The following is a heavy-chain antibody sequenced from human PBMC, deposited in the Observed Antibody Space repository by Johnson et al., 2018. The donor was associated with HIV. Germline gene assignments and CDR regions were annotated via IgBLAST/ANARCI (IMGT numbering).Heavy chain of an antibody. Sequence: VQLVESGGGLIQPGGSLRLSCAASGFTVSSNYMSWVRQAPGKGLEWVSVIYSGGSTYYADSVKGRFTISRDNSKNTLYLQMNSLRAEDTAVYYCARGYSESDDAFDIWGQGTMVTVSS. CDR2: IYSGGST. CDR1: GFTVSSNY. D-gene: IGHD5-12*01. CDR3: ARGYSESDDAFDI. J-gene: IGHJ3*02. V-gene: IGHV3-53*01.